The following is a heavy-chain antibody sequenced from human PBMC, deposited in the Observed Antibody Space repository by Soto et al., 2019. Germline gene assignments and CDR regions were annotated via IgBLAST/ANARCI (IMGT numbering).Heavy chain of an antibody. D-gene: IGHD6-19*01. CDR3: ARVRSRGLGPDY. CDR1: GGSISSYY. V-gene: IGHV4-59*12. J-gene: IGHJ4*02. CDR2: IYYSGST. Sequence: QVQLQESGPGLVKPSETLSLTCTVSGGSISSYYWSWIRQPPGKGLEWIGYIYYSGSTNYNPSLKSRVTISVDTSKNQFSLKLSSVTAADTAVYYCARVRSRGLGPDYWGQGTLVTVSS.